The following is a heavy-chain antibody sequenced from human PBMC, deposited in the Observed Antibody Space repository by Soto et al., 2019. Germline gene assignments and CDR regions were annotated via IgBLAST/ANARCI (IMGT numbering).Heavy chain of an antibody. J-gene: IGHJ6*02. CDR3: ASTYPARGYSGYDFEDYYYYGMDV. CDR1: GGTFSSYA. CDR2: IIPIFGTA. D-gene: IGHD5-12*01. Sequence: QVQLVQSGAEVKKPGSSVKVSCKASGGTFSSYAISWVRQAPGQGLEWMGGIIPIFGTANYAQKFQGRVTITADESTRTAYMELSSLRSEDTAVYYCASTYPARGYSGYDFEDYYYYGMDVWGQGTTVTVSS. V-gene: IGHV1-69*01.